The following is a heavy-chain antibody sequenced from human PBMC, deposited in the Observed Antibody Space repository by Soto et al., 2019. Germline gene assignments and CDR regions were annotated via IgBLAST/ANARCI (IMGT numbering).Heavy chain of an antibody. D-gene: IGHD3-10*01. J-gene: IGHJ6*02. CDR1: GFTFSSYA. CDR2: ISGSGGST. CDR3: AKDTMGSGRIYYGMDV. Sequence: HPGGSLRLSCAASGFTFSSYAMSWVRQAPGKGLEWVSAISGSGGSTYYADSVKGRFTISRDNSKNTLYLQMNSLRAEDTAVYYCAKDTMGSGRIYYGMDVWGQGTTVTVSS. V-gene: IGHV3-23*01.